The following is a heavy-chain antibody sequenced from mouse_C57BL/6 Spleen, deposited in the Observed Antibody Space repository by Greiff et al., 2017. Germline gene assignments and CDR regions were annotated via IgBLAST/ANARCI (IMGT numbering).Heavy chain of an antibody. V-gene: IGHV14-3*01. Sequence: EVQLQQSVAELVRPGASVKLSCTASGFNIKNTYMHWVKQRPEQGLEWIGRIDPANGNTKYAPKFQGKATITADTSSNTAYLQLSSLTSEDTAIYYCARDSDSDYYGSNWYFDVWGTGTTVTVSS. CDR1: GFNIKNTY. CDR2: IDPANGNT. D-gene: IGHD1-1*01. CDR3: ARDSDSDYYGSNWYFDV. J-gene: IGHJ1*03.